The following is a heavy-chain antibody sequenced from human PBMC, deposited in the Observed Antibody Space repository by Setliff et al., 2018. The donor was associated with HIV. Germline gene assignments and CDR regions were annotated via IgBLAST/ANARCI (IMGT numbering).Heavy chain of an antibody. V-gene: IGHV3-30*02. Sequence: GGSLRLSCAASGLTFTACGMHWVRQAPGKGLEWVASIRSDGTNPSYADSVTGRFTISRDDSKNTLYLQMNSLRSEDTAVYYCARGRGSYSFGYWGQGTLVTVSS. CDR3: ARGRGSYSFGY. CDR2: IRSDGTNP. J-gene: IGHJ4*02. CDR1: GLTFTACG. D-gene: IGHD1-26*01.